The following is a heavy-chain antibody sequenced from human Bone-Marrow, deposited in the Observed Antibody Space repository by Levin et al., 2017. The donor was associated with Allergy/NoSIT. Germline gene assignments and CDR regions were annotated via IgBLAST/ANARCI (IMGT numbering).Heavy chain of an antibody. D-gene: IGHD3-10*01. Sequence: AASVKVSCKASGYIFTDYYIHWVRQAPGQGLEWVASINPNTGGTFYSEKFQARVTTTTDTSISTAYMELSKLTSDDTAIYYCARSLVAPPFVSWGQGTLVIVSS. CDR3: ARSLVAPPFVS. CDR2: INPNTGGT. CDR1: GYIFTDYY. J-gene: IGHJ4*02. V-gene: IGHV1-2*02.